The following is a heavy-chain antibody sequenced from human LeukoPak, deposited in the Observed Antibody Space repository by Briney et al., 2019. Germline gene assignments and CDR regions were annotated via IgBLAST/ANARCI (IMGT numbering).Heavy chain of an antibody. V-gene: IGHV3-73*01. CDR1: GFTFSGSA. CDR3: TGSGPLYDY. Sequence: GGSLRLSCAASGFTFSGSAMHWVRQASGQGLEWVGRIRSNANSYATAYAASVKGSFTISRDDSKNTAYLQMHSLKTEGTAVYYCTGSGPLYDYWGQGTLVTVSS. D-gene: IGHD3-3*01. CDR2: IRSNANSYAT. J-gene: IGHJ4*02.